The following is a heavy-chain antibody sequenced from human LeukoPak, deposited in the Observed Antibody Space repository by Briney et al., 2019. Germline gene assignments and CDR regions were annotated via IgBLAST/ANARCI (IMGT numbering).Heavy chain of an antibody. V-gene: IGHV1-2*02. D-gene: IGHD3-22*01. CDR1: GYTFIGHY. Sequence: ASVKVSCKASGYTFIGHYMHWVRQAPGQGLEWLGWINPNSGGTTYAQKFQGRVTMTRDTSISTAYMELSRLRSDDTAVYYCATADSSGYYPFDYWGQGTLVTVSS. J-gene: IGHJ4*02. CDR2: INPNSGGT. CDR3: ATADSSGYYPFDY.